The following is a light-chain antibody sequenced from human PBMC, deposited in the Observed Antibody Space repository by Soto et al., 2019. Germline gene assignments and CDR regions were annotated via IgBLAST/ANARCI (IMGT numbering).Light chain of an antibody. J-gene: IGKJ1*01. CDR3: QQYYNWRT. Sequence: EIVMTQSPGTLSVSPGERATLSCRASQSVSSNLAWYQQRPGQAPRLLIYGASTRATGIPARFSGSGSGTEFTLTITSLQSEDFAIYYCQQYYNWRTFGQGPKVHIK. CDR1: QSVSSN. CDR2: GAS. V-gene: IGKV3-15*01.